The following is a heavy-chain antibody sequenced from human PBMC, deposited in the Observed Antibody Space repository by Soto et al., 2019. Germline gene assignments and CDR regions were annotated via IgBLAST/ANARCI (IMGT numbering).Heavy chain of an antibody. CDR3: AREPTTAGTVNWFYP. CDR2: VYTSGYS. V-gene: IGHV4-4*07. D-gene: IGHD6-13*01. Sequence: VQLQESGPGLVKPSETLSLICTVSGGSISSDYLSWIRQPAGKGLEWIGRVYTSGYSNSNPSLKSRVTMSVDTSKTQFSLHLSSVTAADTAVYYCAREPTTAGTVNWFYPWGQGTLVTVSS. J-gene: IGHJ5*02. CDR1: GGSISSDY.